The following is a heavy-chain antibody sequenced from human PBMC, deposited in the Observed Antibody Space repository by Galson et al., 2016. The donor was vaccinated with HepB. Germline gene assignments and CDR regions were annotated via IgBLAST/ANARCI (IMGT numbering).Heavy chain of an antibody. CDR1: GGSISSGSYS. Sequence: TLSLTCTVSGGSISSGSYSWSWIRQPAGKGLEWIGRIYTSGGTNYNPSLKSRVTISVDTSKAQFSLKLSSVTAADTAVYYCASGFGSGSNYSYYGMDVWGRGTTVTVSS. J-gene: IGHJ6*04. D-gene: IGHD3-10*01. CDR2: IYTSGGT. CDR3: ASGFGSGSNYSYYGMDV. V-gene: IGHV4-61*02.